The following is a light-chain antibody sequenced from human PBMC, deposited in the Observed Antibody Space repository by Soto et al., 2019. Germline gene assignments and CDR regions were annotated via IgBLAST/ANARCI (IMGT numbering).Light chain of an antibody. Sequence: EIVMTQSPGTLSVSPGEGATLFCRASQSVRTKLAWYQQRAGQAPRLLMYGASTRATGIPDRFSGSGSGTEFTLTISSLQPEDVATYYCQKYNSALWTFGQGTKVEIK. CDR2: GAS. CDR1: QSVRTK. CDR3: QKYNSALWT. V-gene: IGKV3-15*01. J-gene: IGKJ1*01.